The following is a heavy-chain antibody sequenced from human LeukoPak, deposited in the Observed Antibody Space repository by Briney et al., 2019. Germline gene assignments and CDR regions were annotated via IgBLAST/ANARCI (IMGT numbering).Heavy chain of an antibody. CDR2: ISGSGGST. V-gene: IGHV3-23*01. CDR1: GFTFSSYA. Sequence: GGTLRLSCAASGFTFSSYAMSWVRQAPGKGLEWVSAISGSGGSTYYADSVKGRFTISRDNSKNTLYLQMNSLRAEDTAVYYCAKTLRMMAYYYYGMDVWGQGTTVTVSS. J-gene: IGHJ6*02. D-gene: IGHD3-10*01. CDR3: AKTLRMMAYYYYGMDV.